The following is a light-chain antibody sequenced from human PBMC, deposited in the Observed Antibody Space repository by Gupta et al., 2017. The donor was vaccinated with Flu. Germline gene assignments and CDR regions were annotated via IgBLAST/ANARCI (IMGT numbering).Light chain of an antibody. Sequence: DIVLTQCPGTLSLSPGERATLSCRASQSVSSSYLAWYQQKPGQAPRLLIYGASSSATGIPDRFSGSGSGTDFTLTIIRLVPEDFAVYYCHQDCGSPRTFGPGTKVEIK. CDR2: GAS. CDR3: HQDCGSPRT. V-gene: IGKV3-20*01. J-gene: IGKJ1*01. CDR1: QSVSSSY.